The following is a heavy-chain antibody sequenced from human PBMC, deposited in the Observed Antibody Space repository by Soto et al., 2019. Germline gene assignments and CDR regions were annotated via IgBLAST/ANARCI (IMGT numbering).Heavy chain of an antibody. J-gene: IGHJ4*02. V-gene: IGHV3-7*05. Sequence: GSLRLSCAASGFTFSSYWMSWVRQAPGKGLEWVANIKQDGSEKYYVDSVKGRFTISRDNAKNSLYLQMNSLRAEDTAVYYCARGYRATITMIVVKVYYFDYWGQGTLVTVSS. CDR2: IKQDGSEK. CDR3: ARGYRATITMIVVKVYYFDY. D-gene: IGHD3-22*01. CDR1: GFTFSSYW.